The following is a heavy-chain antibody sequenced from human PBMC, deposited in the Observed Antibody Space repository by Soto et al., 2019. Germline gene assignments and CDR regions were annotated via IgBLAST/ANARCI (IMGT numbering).Heavy chain of an antibody. V-gene: IGHV1-69*14. CDR2: IIPIFGTT. J-gene: IGHJ4*02. Sequence: QVQLVQSGAEVKKPGSSVKVSCKTSGDIFSGYSISWVRQAPGQGLEWMGGIIPIFGTTNYAQRFHGRVTITADKSTSTVYMEWYSLKSEDPAVDYCARDLGSGYDPGDYWGQGTLVTVSS. CDR1: GDIFSGYS. CDR3: ARDLGSGYDPGDY. D-gene: IGHD5-12*01.